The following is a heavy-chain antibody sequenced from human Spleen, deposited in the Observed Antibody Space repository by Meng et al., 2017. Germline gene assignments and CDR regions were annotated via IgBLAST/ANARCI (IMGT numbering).Heavy chain of an antibody. J-gene: IGHJ3*01. CDR2: MNPNTGDT. V-gene: IGHV1-2*02. Sequence: ASVKVSCKASGYTFTDYFINWVRQAPGQGLEWMGWMNPNTGDTTYAQSFRGRVTMSRDTSISTAYMALSGLRSADTAVYYCASSRTHILVVTAIHDAFDVWGQGTMVTVSS. CDR3: ASSRTHILVVTAIHDAFDV. D-gene: IGHD2-21*02. CDR1: GYTFTDYF.